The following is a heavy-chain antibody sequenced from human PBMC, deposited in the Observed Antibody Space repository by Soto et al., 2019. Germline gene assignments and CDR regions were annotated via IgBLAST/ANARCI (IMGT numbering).Heavy chain of an antibody. CDR2: ISGSGDST. J-gene: IGHJ3*02. D-gene: IGHD3-10*01. CDR1: GLSFSSYA. CDR3: AKDVLLRRTDI. Sequence: PGGSLRIYSAASGLSFSSYAMTWVRQAPGKGLEWVSAISGSGDSTYYADSVKGRFTISRDNSKNTLFLQMNSLRAEDTAVYYCAKDVLLRRTDIWGQGTMVTVSS. V-gene: IGHV3-23*01.